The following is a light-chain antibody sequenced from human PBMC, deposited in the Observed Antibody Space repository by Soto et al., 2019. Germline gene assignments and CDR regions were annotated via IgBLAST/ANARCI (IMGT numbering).Light chain of an antibody. CDR1: QSVRSW. CDR2: KAS. CDR3: LQYNIYSLFT. V-gene: IGKV1-5*03. Sequence: DIQMTQSPSTLSASVGDRVIITCRASQSVRSWLAWYQQKPGRAPKLLIYKASNLEGGVPSRFSGSGSATEFTLTIDSLQPDDFATYYCLQYNIYSLFTFGPGTKVYIK. J-gene: IGKJ3*01.